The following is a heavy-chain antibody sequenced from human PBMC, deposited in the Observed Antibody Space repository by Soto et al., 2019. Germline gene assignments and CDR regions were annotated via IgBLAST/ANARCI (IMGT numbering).Heavy chain of an antibody. CDR3: ARVTKEKWLVKWFDP. CDR2: ISKDGRTK. V-gene: IGHV3-30-3*01. Sequence: QAHLVESGGGVVQPGRSLRLACAASRFNFNIYAMHWVRQAPSKGLEWVALISKDGRTKYYADSVKGRFTIYRDNAKNTLFLQMDSLRPDDTAVYYCARVTKEKWLVKWFDPWGQGTLVTVSS. D-gene: IGHD6-19*01. J-gene: IGHJ5*02. CDR1: RFNFNIYA.